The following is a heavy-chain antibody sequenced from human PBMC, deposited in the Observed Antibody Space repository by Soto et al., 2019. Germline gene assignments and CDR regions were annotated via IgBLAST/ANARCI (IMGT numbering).Heavy chain of an antibody. Sequence: QVQLVQSGAEVKKPGASVKVSCKASGYTFTGYYMHWVRQAPGQGLEWMGWINPNSGGTNYAQKFQGRVTMTRDTAISTAYVELSRLRSDDTAVYYCARDRRLFYGSGKRGYGMDVWGQGTTVTVSS. V-gene: IGHV1-2*02. J-gene: IGHJ6*02. D-gene: IGHD3-10*01. CDR1: GYTFTGYY. CDR3: ARDRRLFYGSGKRGYGMDV. CDR2: INPNSGGT.